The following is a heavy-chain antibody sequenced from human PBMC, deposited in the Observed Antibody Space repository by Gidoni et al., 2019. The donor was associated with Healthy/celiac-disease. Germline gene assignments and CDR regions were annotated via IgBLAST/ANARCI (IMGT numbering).Heavy chain of an antibody. V-gene: IGHV4-30-2*01. D-gene: IGHD3-22*01. CDR1: DGSISSGGYS. Sequence: QLQLQESGSGLVKPSQTLSLTCAVSDGSISSGGYSWSWIRQPPGKGLEWIGYIYHSGSTYYNPSLKSRVTISVDRSKNQFSLKLSSVTAADTAVYYCARVNYYYDSSGYYSRGEYFQHWGQGTLVTVSS. J-gene: IGHJ1*01. CDR3: ARVNYYYDSSGYYSRGEYFQH. CDR2: IYHSGST.